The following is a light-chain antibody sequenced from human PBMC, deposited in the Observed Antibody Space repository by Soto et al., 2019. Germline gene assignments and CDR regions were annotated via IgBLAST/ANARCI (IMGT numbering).Light chain of an antibody. CDR2: DAS. Sequence: DIQMTQSPSTLSASVGDRVTITCRASHTITTWLAWYQQKPGKAPKLLIYDASTLHSGVPSRFSGSGSGIEFTLTISSLQPDDFATYYCQQYNSHSWTFGQGTKVDIK. CDR3: QQYNSHSWT. J-gene: IGKJ1*01. V-gene: IGKV1-5*01. CDR1: HTITTW.